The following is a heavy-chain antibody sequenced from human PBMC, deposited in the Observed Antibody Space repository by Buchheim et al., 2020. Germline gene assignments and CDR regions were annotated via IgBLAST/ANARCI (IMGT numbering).Heavy chain of an antibody. Sequence: QVQLQESGPGLVKASQTLSLTCTVSGGSIRSGDYYWSWIRQPPGKGLEWIGYIYYSGSTYYNPSLKSRVTISLDTSTNQFSLRLSSVTAADTAVYYCARVGSQVDHLLSGWFDPWGQGTL. CDR3: ARVGSQVDHLLSGWFDP. J-gene: IGHJ5*02. CDR1: GGSIRSGDYY. CDR2: IYYSGST. D-gene: IGHD3-10*01. V-gene: IGHV4-30-4*01.